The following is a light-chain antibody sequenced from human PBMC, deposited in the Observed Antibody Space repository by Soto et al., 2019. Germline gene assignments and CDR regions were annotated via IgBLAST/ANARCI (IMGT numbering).Light chain of an antibody. V-gene: IGKV1-9*01. CDR3: QQSYSSPRP. Sequence: IQLNQSPSFLSAYVGDRVTITFRASQGISSYLAWYQQKPGKAPKLLIYAASTLQSGVPSRFSGSGSGTDFILAISSLQPEDFATYYCQQSYSSPRPFGQGGNVDI. CDR2: AAS. J-gene: IGKJ1*01. CDR1: QGISSY.